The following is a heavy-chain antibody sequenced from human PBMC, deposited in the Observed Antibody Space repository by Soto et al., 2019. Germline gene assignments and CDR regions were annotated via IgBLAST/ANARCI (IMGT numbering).Heavy chain of an antibody. CDR2: IYESGNT. CDR1: GGSISNHY. Sequence: SETLSLTCTVSGGSISNHYWTWIRQPPGKGLEWIGYIYESGNTKYNPSLKSRVTVSLDPSRKQFSLKLSSVTAADPAVYFCVRGGSYYCFYDMGVWGQGPRGTVS. J-gene: IGHJ6*02. V-gene: IGHV4-59*11. D-gene: IGHD3-22*01. CDR3: VRGGSYYCFYDMGV.